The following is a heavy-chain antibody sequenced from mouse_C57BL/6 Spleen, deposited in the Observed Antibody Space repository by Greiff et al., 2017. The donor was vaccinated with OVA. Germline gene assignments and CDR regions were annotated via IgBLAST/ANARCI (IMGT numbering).Heavy chain of an antibody. CDR2: INPNNGGT. CDR1: GYTFTDYY. J-gene: IGHJ2*01. V-gene: IGHV1-26*01. D-gene: IGHD2-1*01. CDR3: ARRYYGNYGFDY. Sequence: VQLQQSGPELVKPGASVKISCKASGYTFTDYYMNWVKQSHGKSLEWIGDINPNNGGTSYNQKFKGKATLTVDKSSSTAYMELRSLTSEDSAVDYWARRYYGNYGFDYWGQGTTLTVSS.